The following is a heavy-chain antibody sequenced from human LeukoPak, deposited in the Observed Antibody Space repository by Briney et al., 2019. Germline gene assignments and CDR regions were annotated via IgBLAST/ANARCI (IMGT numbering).Heavy chain of an antibody. J-gene: IGHJ6*02. CDR2: IRSKAYGGTT. V-gene: IGHV3-49*04. CDR1: GFTFGDYA. D-gene: IGHD7-27*01. CDR3: ASLGTTDYFFYYGMDV. Sequence: GGSLRLSCTGSGFTFGDYAMSWVRQAPGKGLEWVGFIRSKAYGGTTEYAASVKGRFTISRDDSKSIAQLQINSLRSEDTAVYYCASLGTTDYFFYYGMDVWGQGTTVIVSS.